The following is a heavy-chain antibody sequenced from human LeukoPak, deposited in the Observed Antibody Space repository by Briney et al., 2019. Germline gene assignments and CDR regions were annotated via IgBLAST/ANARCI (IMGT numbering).Heavy chain of an antibody. D-gene: IGHD6-6*01. CDR3: ARDSSLGAFDI. J-gene: IGHJ3*02. Sequence: SQTLSLTCAVSGGSISSGGYSWSWIRQTPGKGLEWIGYIYHSGSTYYNPSLKSRVTISIDRSKNQFSLKLSSVTAADTAVYYCARDSSLGAFDIWGQGTMVTVSS. CDR2: IYHSGST. CDR1: GGSISSGGYS. V-gene: IGHV4-30-2*01.